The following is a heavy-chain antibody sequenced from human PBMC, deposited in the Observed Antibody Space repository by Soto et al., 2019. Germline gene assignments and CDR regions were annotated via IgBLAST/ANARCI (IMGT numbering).Heavy chain of an antibody. D-gene: IGHD2-21*01. Sequence: QVQLVQSGAEVKKPGSSVKVSCKASGGTFSSYPISWVRQAPGQGLEWMGRIIPILNIANYAQKFQGRVTLPADKSTNTAYMALSSLSSEDTAVYYLARTRASTDSLIWFHPWGQGTLVTVSS. CDR3: ARTRASTDSLIWFHP. CDR1: GGTFSSYP. CDR2: IIPILNIA. V-gene: IGHV1-69*02. J-gene: IGHJ5*02.